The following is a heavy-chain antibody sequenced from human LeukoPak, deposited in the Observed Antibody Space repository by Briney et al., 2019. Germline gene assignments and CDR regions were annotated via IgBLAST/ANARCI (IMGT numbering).Heavy chain of an antibody. CDR3: AREKYSSSWYVGSGMDV. D-gene: IGHD6-13*01. V-gene: IGHV1-18*01. Sequence: ASVKVSCKASGYTFTSYGISWVRQAPGQGLEWMGWISAYNGNTNYAQKLQGRVTMTTDTSTSTAYMELRNLRSDDTAVYYCAREKYSSSWYVGSGMDVWGQGTTVTVSS. CDR1: GYTFTSYG. CDR2: ISAYNGNT. J-gene: IGHJ6*02.